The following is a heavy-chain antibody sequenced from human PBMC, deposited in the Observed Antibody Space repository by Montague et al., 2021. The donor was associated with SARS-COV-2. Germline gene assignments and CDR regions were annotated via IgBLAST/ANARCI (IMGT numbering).Heavy chain of an antibody. Sequence: SLRLSCAASGFIFTNYGMNWVRRAPGKGLEIVAGISGFGGGTYYSDSVKGRFTISRATSNSTLFLQMDSLRAEDTAIYYCAKSFSGTRNWFDIWGQGTLVTVSS. V-gene: IGHV3-23*01. CDR3: AKSFSGTRNWFDI. CDR1: GFIFTNYG. J-gene: IGHJ5*02. CDR2: ISGFGGGT. D-gene: IGHD1-14*01.